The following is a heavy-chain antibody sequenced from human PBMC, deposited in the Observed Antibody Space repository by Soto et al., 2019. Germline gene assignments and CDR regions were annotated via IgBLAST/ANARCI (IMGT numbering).Heavy chain of an antibody. CDR1: KFTFSNYA. CDR3: ARVAY. CDR2: ISITGDST. J-gene: IGHJ4*02. V-gene: IGHV3-23*01. Sequence: HPGGTLRLSCAASKFTFSNYAMSWVRQIPGKGLEWVSAISITGDSTYYADSVKGRFTISRDNSKNTLYLQMNTLRPEDTAMYYCARVAYWGPGTQVTVSS.